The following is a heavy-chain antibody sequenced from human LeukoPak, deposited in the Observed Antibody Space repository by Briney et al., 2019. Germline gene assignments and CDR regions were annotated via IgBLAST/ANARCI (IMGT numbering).Heavy chain of an antibody. CDR2: VYYSGST. D-gene: IGHD2-15*01. CDR1: GGSISSSSYY. J-gene: IGHJ1*01. Sequence: SETLSLTCTVSGGSISSSSYYWVWIRQPPGKGLEWIGSVYYSGSTYYNTSLQSRVTISVDTSKNQFSLKLSSVTAADTAIYYCARQTGYCSGGSCYGCFQHWGQGTLVTVSS. V-gene: IGHV4-39*01. CDR3: ARQTGYCSGGSCYGCFQH.